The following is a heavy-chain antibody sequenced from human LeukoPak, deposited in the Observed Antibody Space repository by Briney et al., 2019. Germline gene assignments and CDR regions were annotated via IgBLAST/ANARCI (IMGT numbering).Heavy chain of an antibody. CDR2: MNPNSGNT. D-gene: IGHD3-9*01. V-gene: IGHV1-8*01. CDR1: GYTFTSYD. J-gene: IGHJ4*02. CDR3: ARGGDILTGWPMDY. Sequence: GASVKVSCKASGYTFTSYDINWVRQATGQGLEWMGWMNPNSGNTGYAQKFQGRVTMTRNTSIGTAYMELSSLRSEDTAVYYCARGGDILTGWPMDYWGQGTLVTVSS.